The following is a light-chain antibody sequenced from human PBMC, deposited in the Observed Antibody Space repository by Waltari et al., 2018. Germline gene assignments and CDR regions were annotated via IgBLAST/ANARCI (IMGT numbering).Light chain of an antibody. Sequence: QSALTQPASVSGSPGQSITSSCTGTSSDVGGYNYDSWYQQHPGKAPKLMIYEVSTRPSGVSNRFSGSKSGNTASLTISGLQAEDEADYYCSSYTSSSTRVFGTGTKVTVL. J-gene: IGLJ1*01. CDR3: SSYTSSSTRV. CDR2: EVS. CDR1: SSDVGGYNY. V-gene: IGLV2-14*01.